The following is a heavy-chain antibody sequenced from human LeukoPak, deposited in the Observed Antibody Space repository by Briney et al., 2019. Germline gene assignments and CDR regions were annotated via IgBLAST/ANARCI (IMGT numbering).Heavy chain of an antibody. Sequence: GGSLRLSCAASGFTFSSYGMHWVRQAPDKGLVWVAVISYDGSNKYYADSVKGRFTISRDNSKNTLYLQTNSLRAEDTAVYYCSSGGMTTVVTLDYWGQGTLVTVSS. V-gene: IGHV3-30*03. D-gene: IGHD4-23*01. CDR3: SSGGMTTVVTLDY. J-gene: IGHJ4*02. CDR2: ISYDGSNK. CDR1: GFTFSSYG.